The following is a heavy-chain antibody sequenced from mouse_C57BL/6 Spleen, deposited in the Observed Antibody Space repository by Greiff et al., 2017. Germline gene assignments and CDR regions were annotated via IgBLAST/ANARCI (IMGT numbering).Heavy chain of an antibody. J-gene: IGHJ1*03. CDR3: ARSGVYDYDWYFDV. CDR1: GYSFTDYN. Sequence: VQLQQSGPELVKPGASVKISCKASGYSFTDYNMNWVKQSNGKSLEWIGVINPNYGPTSYNQKFKGKATLTVDQSSSTAYMQLNSLTSEDSAVYYCARSGVYDYDWYFDVWGTGTTVTVSS. V-gene: IGHV1-39*01. D-gene: IGHD2-4*01. CDR2: INPNYGPT.